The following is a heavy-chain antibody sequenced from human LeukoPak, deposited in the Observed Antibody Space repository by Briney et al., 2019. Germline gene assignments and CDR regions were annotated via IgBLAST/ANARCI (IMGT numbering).Heavy chain of an antibody. J-gene: IGHJ4*01. CDR2: INRDGGIT. V-gene: IGHV3-20*04. CDR3: ARLSAMLRGPEPIYYFDY. Sequence: GGSLRLSCAASGLTFDDYGMNWVRQVPGKGLEWVSGINRDGGITNYADSVKGRFTISRDNAKNSLYLQMNSLRAEDTAMYYCARLSAMLRGPEPIYYFDYWGQGTLVTVSS. CDR1: GLTFDDYG. D-gene: IGHD3-10*01.